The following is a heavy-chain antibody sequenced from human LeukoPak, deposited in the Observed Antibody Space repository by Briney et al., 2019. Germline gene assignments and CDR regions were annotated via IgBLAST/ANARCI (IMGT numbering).Heavy chain of an antibody. Sequence: GGSLRLSCAASGFTLSTHGMHWIRQSPGKGLEWVAVISYDGSDKYYTDSVKGRFTISRDNSKNTLYLQVNSLRTEDTAVYYCAKDLTAQPMIDYWGQGTLVTVSS. V-gene: IGHV3-30*18. D-gene: IGHD3-22*01. CDR3: AKDLTAQPMIDY. CDR2: ISYDGSDK. J-gene: IGHJ4*02. CDR1: GFTLSTHG.